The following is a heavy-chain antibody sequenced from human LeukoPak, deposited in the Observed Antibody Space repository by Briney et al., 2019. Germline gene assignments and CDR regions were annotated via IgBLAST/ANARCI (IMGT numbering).Heavy chain of an antibody. CDR1: GGSISSYY. Sequence: KPSETLSLTCTVSGGSISSYYWSWIRQPPGKGLEWIGYIYYSGSTNYNPSLKSRVTISVDTSKNQFSLKLSSVTAADTAVYYCARGRWVRYFDWLVSHYFDYWGQGTLVTVSS. V-gene: IGHV4-59*12. J-gene: IGHJ4*02. CDR3: ARGRWVRYFDWLVSHYFDY. D-gene: IGHD3-9*01. CDR2: IYYSGST.